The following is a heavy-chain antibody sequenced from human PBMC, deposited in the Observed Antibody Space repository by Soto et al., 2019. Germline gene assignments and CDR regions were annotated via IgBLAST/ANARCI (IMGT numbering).Heavy chain of an antibody. V-gene: IGHV5-51*01. CDR3: ASHDPGAVAGSSMDV. D-gene: IGHD6-19*01. J-gene: IGHJ6*02. CDR1: GYSFTSYW. Sequence: PGESLKISCKGSGYSFTSYWIAWVRQMPGKGLEWMGIIYPGDSDTRYSPSFQGQVTISADKSITTAYLQWDSLKASDTAVYYCASHDPGAVAGSSMDVWGQGTTVTVSS. CDR2: IYPGDSDT.